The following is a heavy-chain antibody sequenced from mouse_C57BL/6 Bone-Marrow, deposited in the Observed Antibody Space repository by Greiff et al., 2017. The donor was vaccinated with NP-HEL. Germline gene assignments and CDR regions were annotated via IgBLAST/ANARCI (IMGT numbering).Heavy chain of an antibody. J-gene: IGHJ3*01. V-gene: IGHV14-4*01. CDR3: TIGLRVNAY. D-gene: IGHD1-1*01. Sequence: EVKLQASGAELVRLGASVTLSCTASGLIIKDVYMHGVTQRPEQGLVWLGWIDPENGDTEYASEFQGEATIRADTSSTTAYLQLSSRTSEDAAVDYCTIGLRVNAYGGRGTGVTVTA. CDR1: GLIIKDVY. CDR2: IDPENGDT.